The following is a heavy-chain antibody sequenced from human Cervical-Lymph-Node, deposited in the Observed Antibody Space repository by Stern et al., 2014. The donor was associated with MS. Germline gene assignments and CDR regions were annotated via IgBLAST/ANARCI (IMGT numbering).Heavy chain of an antibody. D-gene: IGHD3-10*01. CDR1: GGSISSGGDY. V-gene: IGHV4-31*03. Sequence: VQLVESGPGLVKPSQTLSLTCTVSGGSISSGGDYWNWIRQHPGKGLEWIGYIYYSGSAEYNPSLKRRVIISADTSEKQFSLKLRSVTAADTAVYYCARGRQYYYASGSSPPDAFDIWGQGTMVTVSS. CDR3: ARGRQYYYASGSSPPDAFDI. J-gene: IGHJ3*02. CDR2: IYYSGSA.